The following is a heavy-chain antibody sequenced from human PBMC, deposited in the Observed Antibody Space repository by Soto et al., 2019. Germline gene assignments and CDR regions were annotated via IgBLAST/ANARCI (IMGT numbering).Heavy chain of an antibody. Sequence: GSLRLSCAASGFTFSSYSMNWVRQAPGKGLEWVSSISSSSSYIYYADSVKGRFTISRDNAKNSLYLQMNSLRAEDTAVYYCARDLRLQDIVVVPAAIMDVWGQGTTVTVS. CDR1: GFTFSSYS. CDR2: ISSSSSYI. J-gene: IGHJ6*02. CDR3: ARDLRLQDIVVVPAAIMDV. D-gene: IGHD2-2*01. V-gene: IGHV3-21*01.